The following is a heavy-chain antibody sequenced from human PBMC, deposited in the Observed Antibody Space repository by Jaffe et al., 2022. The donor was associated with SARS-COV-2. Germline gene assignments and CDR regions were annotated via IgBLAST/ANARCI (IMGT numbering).Heavy chain of an antibody. J-gene: IGHJ4*02. CDR1: GFTFSSYA. V-gene: IGHV3-23*01. CDR3: AKGRALNTAALNY. D-gene: IGHD5-18*01. CDR2: ISGSGDST. Sequence: EVQLLESGGGWLQPGGSLRLSCAASGFTFSSYAMGWVRQAPHKGLEWVSGISGSGDSTYYADSVKGRFTISRDNSKNTVSLQMNSLRAEDTAVYFCAKGRALNTAALNYWGQGTLVTVSS.